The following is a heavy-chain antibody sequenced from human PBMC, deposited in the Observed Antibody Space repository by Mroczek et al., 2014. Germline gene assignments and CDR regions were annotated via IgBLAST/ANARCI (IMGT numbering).Heavy chain of an antibody. CDR3: ARGQGGEAAAGADAFDI. V-gene: IGHV4-34*01. J-gene: IGHJ3*02. CDR1: GGSFSGYY. Sequence: QVQLQQWGAGLLKPSETLSLTCAVYGGSFSGYYWSWIRQPPGKGLEWIGEINHSGSTNYNPSLKSRVTISVDTSKNQFSLKLSSVTAADTAVYYCARGQGGEAAAGADAFDIWGQGTMVTVSS. D-gene: IGHD6-13*01. CDR2: INHSGST.